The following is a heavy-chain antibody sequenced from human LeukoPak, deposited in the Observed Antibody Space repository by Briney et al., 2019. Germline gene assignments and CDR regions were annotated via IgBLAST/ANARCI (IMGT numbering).Heavy chain of an antibody. CDR2: INPNSGGT. J-gene: IGHJ4*02. CDR1: GYTFTGYY. D-gene: IGHD3-3*01. CDR3: ARVPYVVRFLEFDY. V-gene: IGHV1-2*02. Sequence: ASVKVSCKASGYTFTGYYMHWVRQAPGQGLEWMGWINPNSGGTKHAQKFQGRVTMTSDTSISTAYMELSRLRSDDTAVYYCARVPYVVRFLEFDYWGQGTLVTVSS.